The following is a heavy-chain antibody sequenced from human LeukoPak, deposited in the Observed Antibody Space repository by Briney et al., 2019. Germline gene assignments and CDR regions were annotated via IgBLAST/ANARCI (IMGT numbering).Heavy chain of an antibody. Sequence: MTGGSLRLSCAASGFTFSSYSMNWVRQAPGKGLEWVSSISSSSSYIYYADSVKGRFTIPRDNAKNSLYLQMNSLRAEDTAVYYCARITFGGVIAVWGQGTLVTVSS. CDR3: ARITFGGVIAV. CDR2: ISSSSSYI. V-gene: IGHV3-21*01. D-gene: IGHD3-16*02. J-gene: IGHJ4*02. CDR1: GFTFSSYS.